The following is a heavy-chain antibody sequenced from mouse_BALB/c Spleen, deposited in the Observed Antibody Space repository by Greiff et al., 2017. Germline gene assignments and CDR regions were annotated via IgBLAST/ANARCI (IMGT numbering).Heavy chain of an antibody. Sequence: QVHVKQSGAELMKPGASVKISCKATGYTFSSYWIEWVKQRPGHGLEWIGEILPGSGSTNYNEKFKGKATFTADTSSNTAYMQLSSLTSEDSAVYYCARPFYYGYDYAMDYWGQGTSVTVSS. CDR2: ILPGSGST. D-gene: IGHD2-2*01. CDR3: ARPFYYGYDYAMDY. J-gene: IGHJ4*01. V-gene: IGHV1-9*01. CDR1: GYTFSSYW.